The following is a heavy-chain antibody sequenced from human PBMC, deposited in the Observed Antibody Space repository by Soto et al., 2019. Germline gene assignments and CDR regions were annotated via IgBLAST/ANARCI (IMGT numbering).Heavy chain of an antibody. J-gene: IGHJ5*02. D-gene: IGHD6-25*01. CDR2: ISYHGNTE. Sequence: GGSLRLSCTASGFTFSHYALHWLRQTPGKGLEWVAYISYHGNTEKYAGSVKGRFTISRDNYKKEVYLQMNSLRIEDTAVYYCARVGLNVFRAANDSYNWFEPWGQGTLVTVSS. CDR3: ARVGLNVFRAANDSYNWFEP. CDR1: GFTFSHYA. V-gene: IGHV3-30*04.